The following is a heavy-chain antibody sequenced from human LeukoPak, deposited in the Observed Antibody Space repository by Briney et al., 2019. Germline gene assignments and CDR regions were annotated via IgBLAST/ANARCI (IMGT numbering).Heavy chain of an antibody. CDR2: ISYTGST. CDR3: VRDFGDYYFDS. CDR1: GGSITSYT. V-gene: IGHV4-59*12. Sequence: SETLSLTCTVSGGSITSYTWSWIRQPPGKGLEWIGYISYTGSTNYNPSLKSRVTISVDTSKNQFSLKLSSVTAADTAVYYCVRDFGDYYFDSWGQGTLVTVSS. D-gene: IGHD2-21*02. J-gene: IGHJ4*02.